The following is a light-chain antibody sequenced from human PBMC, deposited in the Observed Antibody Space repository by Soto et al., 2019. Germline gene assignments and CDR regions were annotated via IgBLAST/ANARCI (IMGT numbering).Light chain of an antibody. CDR3: AAWDVSANGDV. CDR2: KSN. J-gene: IGLJ1*01. CDR1: KSNIGNNT. V-gene: IGLV1-44*01. Sequence: QSVLTQPPSASGTPGQRVTISCSGSKSNIGNNTFNWYQQLPGMAPRLFIRKSNQRPSGVPARFSGSTSGTSASLAISGLQSEVQADYYCAAWDVSANGDVFGPGPNVTV.